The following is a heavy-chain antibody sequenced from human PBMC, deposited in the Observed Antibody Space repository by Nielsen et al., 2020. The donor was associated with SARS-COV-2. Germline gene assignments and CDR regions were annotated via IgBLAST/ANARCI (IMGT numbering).Heavy chain of an antibody. CDR1: GGTFSSYA. D-gene: IGHD3-3*01. Sequence: VSCKASGGTFSSYAISWVRQAPGQGLEWMGGIIPIFGTANYAQKFQGRVTITADESTSTAYMELSSLRSEDTAVYYCARDREDDFWSGYYRSYYYYMDVWGKGTTVTVSS. J-gene: IGHJ6*03. CDR3: ARDREDDFWSGYYRSYYYYMDV. V-gene: IGHV1-69*01. CDR2: IIPIFGTA.